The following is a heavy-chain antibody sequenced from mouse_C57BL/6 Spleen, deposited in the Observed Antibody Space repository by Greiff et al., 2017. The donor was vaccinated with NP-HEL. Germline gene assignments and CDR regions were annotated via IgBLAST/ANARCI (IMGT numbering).Heavy chain of an antibody. Sequence: VQLQQSGAELVKPGASVKLSCKASGYTFTEYTIHWVKQRSGQGLEWIGWFYPGSGSIKYNEKFQDKATLTADKSSSPVYMELSRLTSEDSAVFFGASDDDRRRVIEGSVDYWGQGTSVTVSS. V-gene: IGHV1-62-2*01. J-gene: IGHJ4*01. CDR2: FYPGSGSI. CDR3: ASDDDRRRVIEGSVDY. CDR1: GYTFTEYT.